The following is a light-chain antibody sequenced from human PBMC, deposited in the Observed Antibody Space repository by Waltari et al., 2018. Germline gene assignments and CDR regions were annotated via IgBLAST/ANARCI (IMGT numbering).Light chain of an antibody. CDR2: WAS. Sequence: DILMTQSPDSLAVSLGERATINCRSSQSILYSSNNKNYLAWYQQKPGQPPKLLLYWASTRESWVPDRFSGSGSGTDFTLTISSLQAEDVATYYCQQYYSTPRTFGQGTKVEI. V-gene: IGKV4-1*01. CDR1: QSILYSSNNKNY. J-gene: IGKJ1*01. CDR3: QQYYSTPRT.